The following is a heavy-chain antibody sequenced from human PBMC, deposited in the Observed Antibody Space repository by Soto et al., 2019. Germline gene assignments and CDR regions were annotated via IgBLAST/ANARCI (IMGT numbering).Heavy chain of an antibody. CDR1: GFTFSSYA. D-gene: IGHD6-19*01. V-gene: IGHV3-30*04. CDR2: ISYDGSNK. J-gene: IGHJ3*02. CDR3: ARGYSSGWYGAFDI. Sequence: GSLRLSCAASGFTFSSYAMHWVRQAPGKGLEWVAVISYDGSNKYYADSVKGRFTISRDNSKNTLYLQMNSLRAEDTAVYYCARGYSSGWYGAFDIWGQGTMVTVSS.